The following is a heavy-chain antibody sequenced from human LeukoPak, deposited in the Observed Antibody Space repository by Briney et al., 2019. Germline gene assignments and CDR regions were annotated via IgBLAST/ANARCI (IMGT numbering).Heavy chain of an antibody. Sequence: SETLSLTCSVNGVSFSGYYWSWIRQSPGKGLEWIGEINHSGGTNYNPSLESRVTISVDTSKNQFSLKLSSVTAADTAVYYCASVGIDGSGPRVDYWGQGTLVTVSS. CDR3: ASVGIDGSGPRVDY. D-gene: IGHD3-10*01. CDR1: GVSFSGYY. J-gene: IGHJ4*02. CDR2: INHSGGT. V-gene: IGHV4-34*01.